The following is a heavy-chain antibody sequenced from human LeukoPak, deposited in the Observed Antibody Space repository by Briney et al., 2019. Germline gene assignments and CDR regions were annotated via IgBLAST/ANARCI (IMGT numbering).Heavy chain of an antibody. CDR3: AKVPNLYYYGSSGYYFDY. D-gene: IGHD3-22*01. CDR1: GFTFSSYA. J-gene: IGHJ4*02. Sequence: PGGSLRLSCAASGFTFSSYAMSWVRQAPGKGLEWVSAISGSGGSTYYADSVKGRFTISRDNSKNTLYLQMNSLRAEDTAVYYCAKVPNLYYYGSSGYYFDYWGQGTLVTVSS. V-gene: IGHV3-23*01. CDR2: ISGSGGST.